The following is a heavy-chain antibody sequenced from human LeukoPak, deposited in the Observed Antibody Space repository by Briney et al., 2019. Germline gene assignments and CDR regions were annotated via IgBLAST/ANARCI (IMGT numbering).Heavy chain of an antibody. CDR2: INHSGST. V-gene: IGHV4-34*01. D-gene: IGHD3-10*01. CDR1: GGSFSGYY. Sequence: SETLSLTCAVYGGSFSGYYWSWIRQPPGKGLEWIGDINHSGSTNYNPSLKSRVTISVDTSKNQFSLKLSSVTAADTAVYYCARHKMTYYYGSGSYWSPGWLPQSNWFDPWGQGTLVTVSS. J-gene: IGHJ5*02. CDR3: ARHKMTYYYGSGSYWSPGWLPQSNWFDP.